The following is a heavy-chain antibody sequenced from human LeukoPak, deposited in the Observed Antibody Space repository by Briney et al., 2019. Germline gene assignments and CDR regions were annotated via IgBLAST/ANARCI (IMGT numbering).Heavy chain of an antibody. D-gene: IGHD2-21*02. CDR1: GGSISSGSYY. CDR3: ARQFCGGDCYSYYFDY. J-gene: IGHJ4*02. V-gene: IGHV4-39*01. Sequence: SETLSLTCTVSGGSISSGSYYWSWIRQPAGKGLEWIGSIYYSGSTYYNPSLKSRVTISVDTSKNQFSLKLSSVTAADTAVYYCARQFCGGDCYSYYFDYWGQGTLVTVSS. CDR2: IYYSGST.